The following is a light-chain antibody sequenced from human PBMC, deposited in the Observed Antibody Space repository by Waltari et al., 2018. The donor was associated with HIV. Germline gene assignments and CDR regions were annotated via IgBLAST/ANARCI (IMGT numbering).Light chain of an antibody. J-gene: IGKJ1*01. CDR2: CAS. CDR1: QNIITN. Sequence: EIVMTQSLATLSVSPGERVTISCPYSQNIITNLAWYQQKPDQAPRPLIYCASTRATGIPPRCSGGGAWTAFTLTIGSLQSADFTFYYFQQYNKWTRTFGQGTKVEVK. CDR3: QQYNKWTRT. V-gene: IGKV3-15*01.